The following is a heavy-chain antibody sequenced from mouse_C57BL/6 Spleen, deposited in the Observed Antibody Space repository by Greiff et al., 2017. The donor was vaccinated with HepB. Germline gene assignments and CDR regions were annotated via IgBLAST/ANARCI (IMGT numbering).Heavy chain of an antibody. J-gene: IGHJ2*01. D-gene: IGHD1-1*01. CDR2: INPSNGGT. V-gene: IGHV1-53*01. CDR1: GYTFTSYW. Sequence: QVQLQQPGTELVKPGASVKLSCKASGYTFTSYWMHWVKQRPGQGLEWIGNINPSNGGTNYNEKFNSKATLTVDKSSSTAYMQLSSLTSEDSAVYYCARTAYITTVVDFDYWGQGTTLTVSS. CDR3: ARTAYITTVVDFDY.